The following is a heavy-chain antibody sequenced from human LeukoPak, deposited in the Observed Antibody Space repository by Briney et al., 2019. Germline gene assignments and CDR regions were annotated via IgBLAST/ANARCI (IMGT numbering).Heavy chain of an antibody. CDR2: IYSGGST. D-gene: IGHD3-22*01. CDR1: GFTVSSNY. Sequence: GGSLRLSCAASGFTVSSNYMSWVRQAPGKGLEWVSVIYSGGSTYYADSVKGRFTISRDNSKNTLYLQMNSLRAEDTAVYYCAKDPQRSSGYYYEVDYWGQGTLVTVSS. J-gene: IGHJ4*02. V-gene: IGHV3-53*01. CDR3: AKDPQRSSGYYYEVDY.